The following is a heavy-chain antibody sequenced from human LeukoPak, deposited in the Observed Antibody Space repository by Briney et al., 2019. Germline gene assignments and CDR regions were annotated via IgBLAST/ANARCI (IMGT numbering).Heavy chain of an antibody. J-gene: IGHJ5*02. CDR1: GFTFSHIG. D-gene: IGHD3-22*01. Sequence: PGGSLRLSCEASGFTFSHIGRAWVRQAPGQGLEWVSSIHPNGVNTHYADSVRGRFTISRDNSKNTLFLQMNSLRVEDTATYYCAKALYDSPLTGDPWGQGTLVTVSS. CDR2: IHPNGVNT. V-gene: IGHV3-23*01. CDR3: AKALYDSPLTGDP.